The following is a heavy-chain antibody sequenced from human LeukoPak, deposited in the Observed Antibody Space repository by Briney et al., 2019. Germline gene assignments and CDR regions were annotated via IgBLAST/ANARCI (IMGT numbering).Heavy chain of an antibody. Sequence: PGGSLRLSCAASGFSFSNYAMSWVRQAPGKGLEWVSGISGRGGSTYYPDSVKGRFTISRDNSKNTLYLQMNSLRDEDTAVYYCAKVRNYDSGGYYWNDAFDIWGQGTMVTVSS. CDR3: AKVRNYDSGGYYWNDAFDI. D-gene: IGHD3-22*01. CDR2: ISGRGGST. J-gene: IGHJ3*02. V-gene: IGHV3-23*01. CDR1: GFSFSNYA.